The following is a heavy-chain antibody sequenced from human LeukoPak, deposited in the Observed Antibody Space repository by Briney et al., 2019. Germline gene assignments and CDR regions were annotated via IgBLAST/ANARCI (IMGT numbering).Heavy chain of an antibody. V-gene: IGHV4-34*01. J-gene: IGHJ6*02. CDR3: ARGYYDSSGYYYERYYYYGMDV. Sequence: PSETPSLTCAVYGGSFSGYYWSWIRQPPGKGLEWIGEINHSGSTNYNPSLKSRVTISVDTSKNQFSLKLSSVTAADTAVYYCARGYYDSSGYYYERYYYYGMDVWGQGTTVTVSS. D-gene: IGHD3-22*01. CDR1: GGSFSGYY. CDR2: INHSGST.